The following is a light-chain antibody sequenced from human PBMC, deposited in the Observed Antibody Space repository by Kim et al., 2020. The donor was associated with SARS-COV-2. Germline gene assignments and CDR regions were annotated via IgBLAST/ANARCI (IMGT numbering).Light chain of an antibody. J-gene: IGLJ2*01. CDR1: SENKTYA. CDR2: VDSDGSH. V-gene: IGLV4-69*01. CDR3: LTWGPGIRV. Sequence: SGKLTCTLSSENKTYAIAWDQQLPEKGPRYLMNVDSDGSHTRGDGIPDRFSGSSSGAERYLTISSLQPEDEADYYCLTWGPGIRVFGGGTQLTVL.